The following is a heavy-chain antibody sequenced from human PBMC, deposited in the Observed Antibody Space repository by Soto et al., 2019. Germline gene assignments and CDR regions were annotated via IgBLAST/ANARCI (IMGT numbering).Heavy chain of an antibody. CDR2: IDPSDSYT. Sequence: GESLKISCKGSGYSFTSYWISWVRQMPGKGLEWMGRIDPSDSYTNYSPSFQGHVTISADKSISTAYLQWSSLKASDTAMYYFARQAEGQLVPYYYYGMDVWGQGTTVTVSS. D-gene: IGHD6-6*01. CDR3: ARQAEGQLVPYYYYGMDV. V-gene: IGHV5-10-1*01. J-gene: IGHJ6*02. CDR1: GYSFTSYW.